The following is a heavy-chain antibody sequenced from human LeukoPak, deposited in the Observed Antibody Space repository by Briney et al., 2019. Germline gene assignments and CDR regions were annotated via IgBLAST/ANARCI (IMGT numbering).Heavy chain of an antibody. CDR3: AKQDYDFWSGYFY. Sequence: PGGSLRLSCAASGFTFKNYAMSWVRQAPGKGLEWVSAISGSGGSTYYADSVKGRFTISRDNSKNTLYLQMNSLRAEDTAVYYCAKQDYDFWSGYFYWGQGTLVTVSS. CDR2: ISGSGGST. J-gene: IGHJ4*02. V-gene: IGHV3-23*01. D-gene: IGHD3-3*01. CDR1: GFTFKNYA.